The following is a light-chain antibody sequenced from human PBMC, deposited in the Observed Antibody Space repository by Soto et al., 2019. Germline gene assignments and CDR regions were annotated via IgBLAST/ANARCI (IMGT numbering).Light chain of an antibody. CDR1: SSDVGGYNS. CDR2: DVS. J-gene: IGLJ2*01. CDR3: SSYTRSSLLV. Sequence: QSALTQPASVSGSPGQSITISCTGTSSDVGGYNSVSWYQQHPGKVPKLMIYDVSNRPAGVSDRFSGSKSGNTAALTISGLQAEDEADYSCSSYTRSSLLVFGGGTELTVL. V-gene: IGLV2-14*01.